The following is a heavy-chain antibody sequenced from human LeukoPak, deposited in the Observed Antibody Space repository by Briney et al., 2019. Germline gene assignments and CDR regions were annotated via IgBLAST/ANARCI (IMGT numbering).Heavy chain of an antibody. Sequence: PSETLSLTCTVSGGSISSSSYYWGWIRQPPGKGLEWIGSIYYSGSTYYNPSLKSRVTISVDTSKNQFSLKLSSVTAADTAVYYCARVGRYYDILTGYRKTDYFDYWGQGTLVTVSS. V-gene: IGHV4-39*07. CDR3: ARVGRYYDILTGYRKTDYFDY. CDR1: GGSISSSSYY. CDR2: IYYSGST. D-gene: IGHD3-9*01. J-gene: IGHJ4*02.